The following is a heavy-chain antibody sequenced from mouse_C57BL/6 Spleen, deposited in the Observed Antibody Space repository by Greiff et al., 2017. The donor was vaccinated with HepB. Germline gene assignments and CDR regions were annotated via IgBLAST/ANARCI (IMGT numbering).Heavy chain of an antibody. CDR1: GYAFTNYL. Sequence: VQLQESGAELVRPGTSVKVSCKASGYAFTNYLIEWVKQRPGQGLEWIGVINPGSGGTNYNEKFKGKATLTADKSSSTAYMQLSSLTSEDSAVYFCARDYYGSSYGAWFAYWGQGTLVTVSA. CDR2: INPGSGGT. CDR3: ARDYYGSSYGAWFAY. D-gene: IGHD1-1*01. J-gene: IGHJ3*01. V-gene: IGHV1-54*01.